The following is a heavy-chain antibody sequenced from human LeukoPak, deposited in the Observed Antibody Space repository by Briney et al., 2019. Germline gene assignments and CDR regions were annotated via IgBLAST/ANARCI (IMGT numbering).Heavy chain of an antibody. D-gene: IGHD3-22*01. Sequence: SETLSLTCAVYGGSFSGYYWSWIRQPPGKGLEWIGEIIHSGSTNYNPSLKSRVTISVDTSKNQFSLKLSSVTAADTAVYYCARERGYDSSGYYYPKRRAFDIWGQGTMVTVSS. J-gene: IGHJ3*02. V-gene: IGHV4-34*12. CDR1: GGSFSGYY. CDR2: IIHSGST. CDR3: ARERGYDSSGYYYPKRRAFDI.